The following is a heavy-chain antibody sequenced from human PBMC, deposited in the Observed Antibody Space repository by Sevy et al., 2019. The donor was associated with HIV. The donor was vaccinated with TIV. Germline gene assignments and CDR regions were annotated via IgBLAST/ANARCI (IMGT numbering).Heavy chain of an antibody. D-gene: IGHD3-10*01. CDR1: GGSISSYY. V-gene: IGHV4-59*01. CDR2: IYYSGST. CDR3: ARGITMVRGVIRYYYYMDV. Sequence: SENLSLTCTVSGGSISSYYWSWIRQPPGKGLEWIGYIYYSGSTNYTPSLKSRVTISVDTSKNQFSLKLSSVTAADTAVYYCARGITMVRGVIRYYYYMDVWGKGTTVTVSS. J-gene: IGHJ6*03.